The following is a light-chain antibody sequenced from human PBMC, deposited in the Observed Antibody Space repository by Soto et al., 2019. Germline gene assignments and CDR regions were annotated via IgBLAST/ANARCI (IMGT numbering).Light chain of an antibody. J-gene: IGLJ2*01. Sequence: QSALTQPPSVSGAPGQRVTISCTGSSSNIGARYDVHWYQQLPGTAPKLLIYNNINRPSGVPDRFSGSKSGTSASLAIAGLQAEDEADYYCQSYDTMLSGPGVFGGGTKATVL. V-gene: IGLV1-40*01. CDR3: QSYDTMLSGPGV. CDR1: SSNIGARYD. CDR2: NNI.